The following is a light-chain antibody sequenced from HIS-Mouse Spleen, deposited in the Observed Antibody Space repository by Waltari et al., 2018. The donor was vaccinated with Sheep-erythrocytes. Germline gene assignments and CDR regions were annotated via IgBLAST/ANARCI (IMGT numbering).Light chain of an antibody. J-gene: IGLJ2*01. Sequence: SYELTQPPSVSVSPGQTASITCSGDKLGDKYACWYQQKPGQSPVLVIYQDSKRPSGIPEPFSGSNAGNTATLTISGTQAMDEADYYCQAWDSSIFVVFGGGTKLTVL. V-gene: IGLV3-1*01. CDR2: QDS. CDR3: QAWDSSIFVV. CDR1: KLGDKY.